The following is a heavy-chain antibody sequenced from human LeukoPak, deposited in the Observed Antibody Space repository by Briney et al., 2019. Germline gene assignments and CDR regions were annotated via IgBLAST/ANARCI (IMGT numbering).Heavy chain of an antibody. V-gene: IGHV3-66*01. J-gene: IGHJ4*02. Sequence: GGSLRLSCAASGLTVGFKCMSWVRQAPGKGLEWVSIIYSGGSSYYADSVKGRFTVSRETSKNTLYLQMNNLRGEDTAVYYCATRPDGNDVPYFDYWGQGTLVTVSS. CDR2: IYSGGSS. D-gene: IGHD5-12*01. CDR3: ATRPDGNDVPYFDY. CDR1: GLTVGFKC.